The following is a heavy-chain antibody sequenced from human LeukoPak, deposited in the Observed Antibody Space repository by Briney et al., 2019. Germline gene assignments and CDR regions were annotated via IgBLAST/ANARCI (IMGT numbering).Heavy chain of an antibody. J-gene: IGHJ1*01. CDR3: ARAFGDYAAYFQH. CDR1: GGSFSGYY. Sequence: SETLSLTCAVYGGSFSGYYWSWIRQPPGKGLEWIGEINHSGSTNYNPSLKSRVTISVGTSKNQFSLKLSSVTAADTAVYYCARAFGDYAAYFQHWGQGTLVTVSS. D-gene: IGHD4-17*01. CDR2: INHSGST. V-gene: IGHV4-34*01.